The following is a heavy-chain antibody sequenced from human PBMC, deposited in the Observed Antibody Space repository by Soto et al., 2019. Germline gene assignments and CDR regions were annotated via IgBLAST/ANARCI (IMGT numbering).Heavy chain of an antibody. CDR1: GYTFTNYW. V-gene: IGHV5-51*01. J-gene: IGHJ6*02. CDR2: IYPGDSDT. CDR3: AASIFYYGMDV. Sequence: PGESLKLSCKGSGYTFTNYWIGWVRQMPGKGLEWMGIIYPGDSDTKYNPSFQGQVTISADKSITTTYLQWSSLKASDTAIYYCAASIFYYGMDVWGQGTTVTVS.